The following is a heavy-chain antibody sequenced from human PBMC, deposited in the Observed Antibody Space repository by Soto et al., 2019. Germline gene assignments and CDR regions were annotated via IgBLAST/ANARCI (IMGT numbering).Heavy chain of an antibody. Sequence: SETLSLTCTVSGGPISSGGYYWSWIRQHPGKGLEWIGYIYYSGSTYYNPSLKSRVTISVDTSKNQFSLKLSSVTAADTAVYYCARAIGGRFGDYYYMDVWGKGTTVTVSS. D-gene: IGHD3-10*01. CDR3: ARAIGGRFGDYYYMDV. CDR1: GGPISSGGYY. J-gene: IGHJ6*03. CDR2: IYYSGST. V-gene: IGHV4-31*03.